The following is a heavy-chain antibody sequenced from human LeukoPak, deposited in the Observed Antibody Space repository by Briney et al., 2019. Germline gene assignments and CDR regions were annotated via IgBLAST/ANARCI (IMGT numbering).Heavy chain of an antibody. CDR2: IWYDGSNI. V-gene: IGHV3-33*01. J-gene: IGHJ4*02. Sequence: PGGSLRLSCAASGFTFSSYGTYWVRQAPGKGLEWVAIIWYDGSNIYYADSVKGRLTISRDNSKNTLFLQMNSLRAEDTALYYCARDFCSGGSCYLFDFWGQGTLVTVSS. CDR1: GFTFSSYG. CDR3: ARDFCSGGSCYLFDF. D-gene: IGHD2-15*01.